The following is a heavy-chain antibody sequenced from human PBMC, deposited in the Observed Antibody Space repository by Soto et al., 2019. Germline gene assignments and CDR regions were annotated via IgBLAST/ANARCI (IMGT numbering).Heavy chain of an antibody. D-gene: IGHD4-17*01. CDR2: IIPIFGTA. J-gene: IGHJ6*02. Sequence: QVQLVQSGAEVKKPGSSVKVSCKASGGTFSSYAISWVRQAPGQGLEWMGGIIPIFGTANYAQKFQGRVTITADESTSTAYMELSSLRSEDTAVYYCARNTVTTFPYYYYYYGMDVWGQGTTVTVSS. CDR3: ARNTVTTFPYYYYYYGMDV. V-gene: IGHV1-69*12. CDR1: GGTFSSYA.